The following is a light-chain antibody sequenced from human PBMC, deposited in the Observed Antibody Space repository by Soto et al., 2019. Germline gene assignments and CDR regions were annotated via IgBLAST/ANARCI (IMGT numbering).Light chain of an antibody. CDR3: QQANSLPRT. CDR2: AES. CDR1: QDIISW. V-gene: IGKV1-12*01. Sequence: DIQMTQSPSSVSASVGDRVTITCRASQDIISWLAWYQQKPGTAPKLLIYAESILQSGVPSRFRGSASGTEFTLTISILHPEDFATYYFQQANSLPRTFGHGTKVEI. J-gene: IGKJ1*01.